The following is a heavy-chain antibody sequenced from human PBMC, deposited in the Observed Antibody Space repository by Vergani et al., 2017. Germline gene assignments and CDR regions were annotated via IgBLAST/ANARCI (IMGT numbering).Heavy chain of an antibody. Sequence: QVQLVQSGAEVKKPGSSVKVSCKASGGTFSSYAISWVRQAPGQGLEWMGGIIPIFGTANYAQKFQGRVTITADESTSTAYMELSSLRSEDTAVYYCASSVEMATIPLYYYYMDVWGKGTTVTVSS. CDR3: ASSVEMATIPLYYYYMDV. V-gene: IGHV1-69*01. J-gene: IGHJ6*03. CDR2: IIPIFGTA. D-gene: IGHD5-24*01. CDR1: GGTFSSYA.